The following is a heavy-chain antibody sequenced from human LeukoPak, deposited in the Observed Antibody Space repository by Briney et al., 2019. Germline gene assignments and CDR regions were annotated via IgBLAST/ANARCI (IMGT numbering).Heavy chain of an antibody. CDR2: IRSSSSTI. J-gene: IGHJ3*02. V-gene: IGHV3-48*04. CDR1: GFSFSSYS. D-gene: IGHD3-16*01. Sequence: PGGSLRLSCAASGFSFSSYSMNWVRQAPGKGLEWVSYIRSSSSTIYYADSVKGRFSISRDNAKNSLYLQMNSLRAEDTAVYYCARDWGTGIRQNAFDIWGQGTMVTVSS. CDR3: ARDWGTGIRQNAFDI.